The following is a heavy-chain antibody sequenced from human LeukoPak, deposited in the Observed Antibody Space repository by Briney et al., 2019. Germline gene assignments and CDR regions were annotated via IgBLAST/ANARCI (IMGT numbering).Heavy chain of an antibody. J-gene: IGHJ5*02. CDR3: AHSSGGADYGENWFDP. V-gene: IGHV2-5*02. CDR2: IYWDDDK. D-gene: IGHD4-17*01. CDR1: GFSLSTSGVG. Sequence: SGPTLVKPTQTLTLTCTFSGFSLSTSGVGVGWIRQPPGKALEWLALIYWDDDKRYSPSLKSRLTITKDTSKNQVVLTMTNMDPVDTATYYCAHSSGGADYGENWFDPWGQGTLVTVSS.